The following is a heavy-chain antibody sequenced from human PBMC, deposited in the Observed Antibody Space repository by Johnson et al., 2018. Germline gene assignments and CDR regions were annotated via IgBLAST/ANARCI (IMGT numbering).Heavy chain of an antibody. J-gene: IGHJ6*03. D-gene: IGHD3-3*01. CDR1: GFTFSSYS. CDR2: ISYDGSNK. Sequence: QVQLVESGGGLVQPGGSLRLSCAASGFTFSSYSMNWVRQAPGKGLEWVAVISYDGSNKYYADSVKGRFTISRDNSKNTLYLQMNSLRAEETALYYCAKDGGMRYYDFWSGLNYYYYYMDVWGKGTAVTVSS. V-gene: IGHV3-30*18. CDR3: AKDGGMRYYDFWSGLNYYYYYMDV.